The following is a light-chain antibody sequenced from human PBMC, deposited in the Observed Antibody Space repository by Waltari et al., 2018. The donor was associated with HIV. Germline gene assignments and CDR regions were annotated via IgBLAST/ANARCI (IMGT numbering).Light chain of an antibody. Sequence: DIQMTQSPSSLSASVGDRVTITCRASQSIVNFLNWYQQKPGKAPKLLIYGASRLQSGVPSRFSGRGSGTDFTLTVNSLQPEDFATYDCQQSYTTRWTFGLGTKVEMK. CDR3: QQSYTTRWT. V-gene: IGKV1-39*01. CDR2: GAS. J-gene: IGKJ1*01. CDR1: QSIVNF.